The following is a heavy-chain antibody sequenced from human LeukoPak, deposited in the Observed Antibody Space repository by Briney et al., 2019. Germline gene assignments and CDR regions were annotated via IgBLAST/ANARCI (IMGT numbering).Heavy chain of an antibody. J-gene: IGHJ5*02. CDR1: GGSFSGYY. CDR3: ARAGVVVAATPTGWFDP. CDR2: INHSGST. D-gene: IGHD2-15*01. V-gene: IGHV4-34*01. Sequence: SETLSLTCAVDGGSFSGYYWSWIRQPPGKGLEWIGEINHSGSTDYNPSLKSRVTISVDTSKNQFSLKLSSVTAADTAVYYCARAGVVVAATPTGWFDPWGQGTLVTVSS.